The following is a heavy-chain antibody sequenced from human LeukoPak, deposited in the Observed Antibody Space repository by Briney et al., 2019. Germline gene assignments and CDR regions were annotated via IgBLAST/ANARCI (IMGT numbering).Heavy chain of an antibody. CDR1: GGSISSRSHY. D-gene: IGHD3-22*01. CDR3: ARGPYSYDSSGAFDI. CDR2: IFYSGST. J-gene: IGHJ3*02. Sequence: SETLSLTCTVSGGSISSRSHYWGWIRQPPGKGLEWIGSIFYSGSTYYNPSLKSRVTISVDTSKNQLSLKLSSVTAADTAVYFCARGPYSYDSSGAFDIWGQGTMVTVSS. V-gene: IGHV4-39*07.